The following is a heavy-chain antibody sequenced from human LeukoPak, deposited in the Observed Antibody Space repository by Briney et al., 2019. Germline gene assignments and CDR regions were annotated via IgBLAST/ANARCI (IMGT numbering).Heavy chain of an antibody. D-gene: IGHD3-22*01. Sequence: PGGSLRLSCAASGFTFDDYAMHWVRQAPGKGLEWVSGISWNSGSIGYADSVKGRFTISRDNSKNTLYLQMNSLRAEDTAVYYCARELGSSGYYFDYWGQGTLVTVSS. V-gene: IGHV3-9*01. CDR2: ISWNSGSI. CDR3: ARELGSSGYYFDY. J-gene: IGHJ4*02. CDR1: GFTFDDYA.